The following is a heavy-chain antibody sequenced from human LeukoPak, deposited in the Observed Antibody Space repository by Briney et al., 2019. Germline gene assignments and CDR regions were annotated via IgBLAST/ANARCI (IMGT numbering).Heavy chain of an antibody. V-gene: IGHV1-8*01. J-gene: IGHJ4*02. CDR2: MNPNSGNT. D-gene: IGHD3-22*01. CDR3: ARVLYYYDSSGYYYFDY. Sequence: GASVKVSCKASGYTFTSYDINWVRQATGQGLEWTGWMNPNSGNTGYAQKFQGRVTMTRDTSISTAYMELSSLRSEDTAVYYCARVLYYYDSSGYYYFDYWGQGTLVTVSS. CDR1: GYTFTSYD.